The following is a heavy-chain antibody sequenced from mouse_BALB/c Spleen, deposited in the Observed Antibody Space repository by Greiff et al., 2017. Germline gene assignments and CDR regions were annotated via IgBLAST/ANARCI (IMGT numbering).Heavy chain of an antibody. J-gene: IGHJ4*01. CDR3: ARPRYYAMDD. CDR2: INPSNSRT. CDR1: GYTFTSYW. Sequence: QVQLQQPGADLVKPGASVKLSCTASGYTFTSYWMHWVKQRPGQGLEWIGEINPSNSRTNYNEKFKSKATLTVDKSTSTAYMQLSSLTSEDSAVYYGARPRYYAMDDWGQGTSVTVSS. V-gene: IGHV1S81*02.